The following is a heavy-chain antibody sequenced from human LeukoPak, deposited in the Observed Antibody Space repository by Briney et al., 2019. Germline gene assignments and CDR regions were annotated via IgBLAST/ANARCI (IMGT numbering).Heavy chain of an antibody. CDR1: GGSISSSSYY. V-gene: IGHV4-39*01. J-gene: IGHJ4*02. D-gene: IGHD6-13*01. CDR2: IYYSGST. Sequence: PSETLSLTCTVSGGSISSSSYYWGWIRQPPGKGLEWIGSIYYSGSTYYSPSLKSRVTISVDTSKNQFSLKLSSVTAADTAVYYCARQAAAGTLGRVYWGQGTLVTVSS. CDR3: ARQAAAGTLGRVY.